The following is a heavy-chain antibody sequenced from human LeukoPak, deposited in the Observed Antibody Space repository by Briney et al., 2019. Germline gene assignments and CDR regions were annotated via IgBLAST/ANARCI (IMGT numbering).Heavy chain of an antibody. D-gene: IGHD6-19*01. CDR3: AKLGIAVAGTGPELDY. CDR2: IRHDASSQ. CDR1: GFSFSTYG. Sequence: PGGSLRLSCAASGFSFSTYGMHWVRQAPGKGLEWVAFIRHDASSQYYADSVKGRFTISRDSSKDTLYLQMNSLRAEDTAVYYCAKLGIAVAGTGPELDYWGQGTLVTVSS. V-gene: IGHV3-30*02. J-gene: IGHJ4*02.